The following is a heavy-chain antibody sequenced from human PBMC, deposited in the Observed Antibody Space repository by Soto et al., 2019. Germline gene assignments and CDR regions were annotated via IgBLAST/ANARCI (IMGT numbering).Heavy chain of an antibody. CDR2: LSTSGSA. Sequence: SETLSLTCTVSGGSISSYYWNWIRQPAGKGLEWIGRLSTSGSANYNPSLKSRVTMSVDTSTTQLSLKLNSVTAADTAVYYCARGGEYTGFYGMDVWGQGTTVTSP. CDR1: GGSISSYY. V-gene: IGHV4-4*07. CDR3: ARGGEYTGFYGMDV. D-gene: IGHD5-12*01. J-gene: IGHJ6*02.